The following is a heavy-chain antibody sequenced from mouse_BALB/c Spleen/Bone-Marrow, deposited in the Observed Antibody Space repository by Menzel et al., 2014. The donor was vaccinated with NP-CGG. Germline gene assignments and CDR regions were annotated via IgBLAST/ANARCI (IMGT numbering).Heavy chain of an antibody. D-gene: IGHD2-1*01. Sequence: QVQLQQSGAELVRPGSSVKISCKASGYEFSSYWMNWVKQRPGQGLEWIGQIYPGDGDTNCNGKFKGKATLTADKSSSTAYMQVSSLTSEDSAVYFCARVYYGNLDYWGQGTSVTVSS. V-gene: IGHV1-80*01. CDR2: IYPGDGDT. J-gene: IGHJ4*01. CDR1: GYEFSSYW. CDR3: ARVYYGNLDY.